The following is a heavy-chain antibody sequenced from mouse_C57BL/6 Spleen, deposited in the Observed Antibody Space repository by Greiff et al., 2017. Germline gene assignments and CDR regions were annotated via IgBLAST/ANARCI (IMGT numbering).Heavy chain of an antibody. CDR1: GYTFTSYW. D-gene: IGHD3-2*02. J-gene: IGHJ2*01. Sequence: VQLQQPGAELVKPGASVKLSCKASGYTFTSYWMQWVKQRPGQGLEWIGEIDPSDSYTNYNQKFKGKATLTVDTSSSTAYMQLSSLTSEDSAVYYCAGSGPFDCWGQGTTLTVSS. CDR3: AGSGPFDC. CDR2: IDPSDSYT. V-gene: IGHV1-50*01.